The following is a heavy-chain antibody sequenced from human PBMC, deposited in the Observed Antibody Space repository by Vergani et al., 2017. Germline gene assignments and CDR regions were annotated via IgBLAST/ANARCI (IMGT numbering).Heavy chain of an antibody. CDR3: ARGAYEAYFDY. CDR1: GVSITGGSYY. D-gene: IGHD3-16*01. V-gene: IGHV4-61*02. Sequence: QVQLQQSGPGLVNPSQTLSLTCSVSGVSITGGSYYWNWMRRSAEKGLEWIGRIFTRGSTDYNPSLKGRVTISFDTSKNQFSLKLNSVTAADTAVYYCARGAYEAYFDYWGQGTLVTVSS. J-gene: IGHJ4*02. CDR2: IFTRGST.